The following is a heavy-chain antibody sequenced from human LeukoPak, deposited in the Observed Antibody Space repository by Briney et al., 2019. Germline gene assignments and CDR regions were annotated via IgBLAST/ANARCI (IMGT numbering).Heavy chain of an antibody. J-gene: IGHJ3*02. D-gene: IGHD1-26*01. V-gene: IGHV3-9*01. CDR1: GFTFDDYA. CDR3: AKDISGSYYYPAFDT. Sequence: GGSLRLSCAASGFTFDDYAMHWVRQAPGKGLEWVSGISWNSGSIGYADSVKGRFTISRDNAKNSLYLQMNSLRAEDTALYYCAKDISGSYYYPAFDTWGQGTMVTVSS. CDR2: ISWNSGSI.